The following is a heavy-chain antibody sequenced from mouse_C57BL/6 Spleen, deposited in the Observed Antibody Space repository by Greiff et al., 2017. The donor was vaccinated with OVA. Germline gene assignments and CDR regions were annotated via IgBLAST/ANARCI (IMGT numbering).Heavy chain of an antibody. Sequence: EVQLVESEGGLVQPGSSMKLSCTASGFTFSDYYMAWVRQVPEKGLEWVANINYDGSSTYYLDSLKSRFIISRDNAKNILYLQMSSLKSEVTATYYWARDYGNTFAYWGQGTLVTVSA. J-gene: IGHJ3*01. CDR3: ARDYGNTFAY. CDR2: INYDGSST. D-gene: IGHD2-1*01. V-gene: IGHV5-16*01. CDR1: GFTFSDYY.